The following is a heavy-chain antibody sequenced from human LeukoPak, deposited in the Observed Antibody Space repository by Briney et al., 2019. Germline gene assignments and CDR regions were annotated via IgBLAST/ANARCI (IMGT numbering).Heavy chain of an antibody. V-gene: IGHV4-30-4*01. J-gene: IGHJ6*02. CDR1: GGSISNGNYY. CDR3: AGQGRFSYFGMDV. Sequence: SQTLSLTCTVSGGSISNGNYYWSWIRRPPAKGLEWLGYVYYSGTTYYNPSLQRRVIISIDTSKNQFSLKLTSLTAADTAVYYCAGQGRFSYFGMDVWGQGTTVTVSS. CDR2: VYYSGTT. D-gene: IGHD3-3*01.